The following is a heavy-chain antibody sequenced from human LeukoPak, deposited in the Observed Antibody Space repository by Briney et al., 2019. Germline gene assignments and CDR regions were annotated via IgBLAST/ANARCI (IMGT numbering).Heavy chain of an antibody. J-gene: IGHJ5*02. CDR1: GYTFTGYY. CDR3: ARDNSVEDTAWWFDP. D-gene: IGHD4-23*01. CDR2: IDPSGGST. V-gene: IGHV1-46*01. Sequence: ASVKVSCKASGYTFTGYYMHWVRQAPGQGLEWMGIIDPSGGSTSYAQKFQGRVSMTRDMSTSTDYMELSSLRSEDTAVYYCARDNSVEDTAWWFDPWGQGTLVTVSS.